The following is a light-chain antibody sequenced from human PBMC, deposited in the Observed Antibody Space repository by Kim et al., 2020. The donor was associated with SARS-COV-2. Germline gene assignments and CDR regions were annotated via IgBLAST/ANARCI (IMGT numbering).Light chain of an antibody. Sequence: APGKTARIACGGNNIGSKSVHGYQRKPGQAPVLVIYYDSDRPSGIPERFSGSNSGNTATLTISRVEAGDEADYYCQVWDSSSDHWVFGGGTQLTVL. J-gene: IGLJ3*02. CDR1: NIGSKS. CDR3: QVWDSSSDHWV. CDR2: YDS. V-gene: IGLV3-21*04.